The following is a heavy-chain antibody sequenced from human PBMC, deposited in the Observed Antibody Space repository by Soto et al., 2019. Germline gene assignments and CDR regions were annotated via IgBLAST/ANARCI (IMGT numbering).Heavy chain of an antibody. CDR2: MYVPGTT. CDR3: ARDGGYTGHEKRNPFDM. Sequence: ETLSLTCDVSCVSISPYYWSWVRQPAGRGLEWIGRMYVPGTTNYNPFLKSRVSMSLDASQNQFSLRLRSVTAADTAAYFCARDGGYTGHEKRNPFDMWGQGAVVSVSS. D-gene: IGHD5-12*01. V-gene: IGHV4-4*07. J-gene: IGHJ3*02. CDR1: CVSISPYY.